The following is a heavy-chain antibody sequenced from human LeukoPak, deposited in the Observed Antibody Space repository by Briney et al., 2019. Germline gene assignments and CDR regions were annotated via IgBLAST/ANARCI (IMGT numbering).Heavy chain of an antibody. CDR3: ARCPRYDFWSGPYYYYMDV. J-gene: IGHJ6*03. CDR1: GGSISSSSYY. Sequence: SETLSLTCTVSGGSISSSSYYWGWIRQPPGKGLEWIGSIYYSGSTYYNPSLKSRVTISVDTSKNQFSLKLSSVTAADTAVYYCARCPRYDFWSGPYYYYMDVWGKGTTVTVSS. V-gene: IGHV4-39*01. D-gene: IGHD3-3*01. CDR2: IYYSGST.